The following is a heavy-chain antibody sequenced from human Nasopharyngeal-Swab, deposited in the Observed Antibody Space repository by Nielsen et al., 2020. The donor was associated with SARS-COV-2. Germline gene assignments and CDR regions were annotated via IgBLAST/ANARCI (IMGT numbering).Heavy chain of an antibody. CDR1: GFAYNNYA. CDR2: ISGSGDTT. V-gene: IGHV3-23*01. J-gene: IGHJ4*02. Sequence: GGSLRLSCAASGFAYNNYAMNWVRQAPGKGLEWVSVISGSGDTTYYADSVKGRFTISRDNSKNTLYLQMNSLTAEDTAVYSCAKGRNRILVTGTLFDYWGQGTLVTVSS. CDR3: AKGRNRILVTGTLFDY. D-gene: IGHD6-19*01.